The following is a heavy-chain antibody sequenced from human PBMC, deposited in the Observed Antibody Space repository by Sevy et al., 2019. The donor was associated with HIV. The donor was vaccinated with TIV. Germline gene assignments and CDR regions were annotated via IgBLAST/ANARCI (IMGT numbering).Heavy chain of an antibody. Sequence: GGSLRLSCAASGFTFSSYSMNWVRQAPGKGLEWVSSISSSSSYIYYADSVKGRFTISRDNAKNSLYLQMNSLRAEDTAVYYCARVGDGGSLSRLKAGFDYWGQGTLVTVSS. CDR1: GFTFSSYS. CDR3: ARVGDGGSLSRLKAGFDY. CDR2: ISSSSSYI. J-gene: IGHJ4*02. V-gene: IGHV3-21*01. D-gene: IGHD1-26*01.